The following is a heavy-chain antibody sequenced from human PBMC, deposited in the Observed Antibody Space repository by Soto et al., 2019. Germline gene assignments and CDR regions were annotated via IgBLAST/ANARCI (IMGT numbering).Heavy chain of an antibody. CDR2: IIPILGIA. J-gene: IGHJ6*03. D-gene: IGHD2-2*01. CDR3: AAHCSSTSCYPEEYYCYYMDV. Sequence: ASVKVSCKASGGTFSSYTISWVRQAPGQGLEWMGRIIPILGIANYAQKFQGRVTITADKSTSTAYMELSSLRSEDTAVYYCAAHCSSTSCYPEEYYCYYMDVWGKGTTVTVSS. V-gene: IGHV1-69*02. CDR1: GGTFSSYT.